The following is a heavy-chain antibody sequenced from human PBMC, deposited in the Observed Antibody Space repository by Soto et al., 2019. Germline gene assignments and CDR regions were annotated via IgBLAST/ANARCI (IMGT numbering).Heavy chain of an antibody. V-gene: IGHV1-69*13. CDR3: ARGVLMVYASRSYYYGMDV. Sequence: SVKVSCNASGGTFSSYAISWVRQAPGQGREWMGGIIPIFGTANYAKKFQGRVTITADESTSTAYMELSSLRSEDTAVYYCARGVLMVYASRSYYYGMDVWGQGATVTVSS. D-gene: IGHD2-8*01. CDR2: IIPIFGTA. CDR1: GGTFSSYA. J-gene: IGHJ6*02.